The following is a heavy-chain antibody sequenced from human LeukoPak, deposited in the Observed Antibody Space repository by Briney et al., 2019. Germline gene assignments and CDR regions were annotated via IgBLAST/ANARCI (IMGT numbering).Heavy chain of an antibody. D-gene: IGHD3-22*01. Sequence: ASVQVSCKASGYTFTGYYKHWVRQAPGQGLEWMGWINPNSGGTHYAQKFQGRVTMTRDTSISTAYMELSRLRSDDTAVYYCARGVYYYDSSGYRNWFDPWGQGTLVTVSS. CDR1: GYTFTGYY. J-gene: IGHJ5*02. CDR3: ARGVYYYDSSGYRNWFDP. CDR2: INPNSGGT. V-gene: IGHV1-2*02.